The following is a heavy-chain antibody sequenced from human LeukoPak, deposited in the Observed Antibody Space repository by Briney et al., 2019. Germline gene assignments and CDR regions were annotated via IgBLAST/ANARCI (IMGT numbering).Heavy chain of an antibody. J-gene: IGHJ5*02. CDR2: IYYSGST. CDR3: ARHDRDCSSTSCYYGRWFDP. V-gene: IGHV4-39*01. Sequence: PSETLSLTCTVSGGSISSSSYYWGWIRQPPGKGLEWIGSIYYSGSTYYNPSLKSRVTISVDTSKNQFSLKLSSVTAADTAVYYCARHDRDCSSTSCYYGRWFDPWGQGTLVTVSS. CDR1: GGSISSSSYY. D-gene: IGHD2-2*01.